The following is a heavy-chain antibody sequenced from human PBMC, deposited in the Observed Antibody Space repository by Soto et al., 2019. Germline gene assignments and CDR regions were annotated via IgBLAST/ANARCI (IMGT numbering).Heavy chain of an antibody. D-gene: IGHD3-16*01. V-gene: IGHV1-18*01. CDR3: AREGEMPYYYYGLDV. Sequence: ASVKVSCKAAGYTFVTYGSTWVRQATGQGLEWMGWISGYDGHTKYAQKFQGRIIMTTDTSTSTVYMDLRSLRSDDTAVYYCAREGEMPYYYYGLDVWGQGTTVTVSS. J-gene: IGHJ6*02. CDR2: ISGYDGHT. CDR1: GYTFVTYG.